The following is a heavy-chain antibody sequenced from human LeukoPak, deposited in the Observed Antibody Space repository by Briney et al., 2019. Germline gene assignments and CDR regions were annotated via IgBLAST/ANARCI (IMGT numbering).Heavy chain of an antibody. CDR2: ISSSGSTI. J-gene: IGHJ4*02. Sequence: KPGGSLRLSCPASGFTFSDYYMSWSRQAPGKGLEWVSYISSSGSTIYYADSVKGRFTVSRDNATNSLYLQMNRLRAEDTAVYYCARRDDSGPYGSGSYIDYWGQGTLVTVSS. D-gene: IGHD3-10*01. CDR3: ARRDDSGPYGSGSYIDY. V-gene: IGHV3-11*01. CDR1: GFTFSDYY.